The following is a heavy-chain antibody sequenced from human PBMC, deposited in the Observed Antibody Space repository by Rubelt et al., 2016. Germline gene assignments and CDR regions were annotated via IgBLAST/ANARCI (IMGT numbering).Heavy chain of an antibody. CDR1: GYTFTSYG. Sequence: QVQLVQSGAEVKKPGASVKVSCKASGYTFTSYGISWVRQAPGQGLEWMGWISGYNGNTNYAQKLRGRVTMTPDASTSTAYMELRSLGSDDTAVYYCARRVGSITADDSWGQGTLVTVSS. V-gene: IGHV1-18*01. CDR2: ISGYNGNT. CDR3: ARRVGSITADDS. J-gene: IGHJ4*02. D-gene: IGHD1-14*01.